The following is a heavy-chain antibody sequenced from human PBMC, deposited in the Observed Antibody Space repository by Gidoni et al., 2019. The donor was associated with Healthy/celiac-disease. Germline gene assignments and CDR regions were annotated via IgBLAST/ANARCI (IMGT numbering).Heavy chain of an antibody. D-gene: IGHD3-3*01. CDR3: AKGVGFLEWGRQNWFDP. V-gene: IGHV3-23*01. J-gene: IGHJ5*02. Sequence: EVQLLESGGGLVQPGGSLRLSCAAPGFTFSSYAMSWVRQAPGKGLEWVSSIRGSGGSTYYADSVKGRFTISRDNSKNTLYLQMNSLRAEDTAVYYCAKGVGFLEWGRQNWFDPWGQGTLVTVSS. CDR1: GFTFSSYA. CDR2: IRGSGGST.